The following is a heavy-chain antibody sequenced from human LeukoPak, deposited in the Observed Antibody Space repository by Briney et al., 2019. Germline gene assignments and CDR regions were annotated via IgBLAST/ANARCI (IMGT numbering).Heavy chain of an antibody. CDR3: AREYGSGSYYDY. Sequence: ASVKGSCKASGGTFSSYAISWVRQAPGQGLEWMGRIIPIFGTANYAQKFQGRVTITTDESTSTAYMELSSLRSEDTAVYYCAREYGSGSYYDYWGQGTLVTVSS. CDR2: IIPIFGTA. CDR1: GGTFSSYA. V-gene: IGHV1-69*05. D-gene: IGHD3-10*01. J-gene: IGHJ4*02.